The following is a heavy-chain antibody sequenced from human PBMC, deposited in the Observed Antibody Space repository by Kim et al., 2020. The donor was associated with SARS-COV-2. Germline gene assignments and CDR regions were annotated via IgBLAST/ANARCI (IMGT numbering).Heavy chain of an antibody. D-gene: IGHD3-16*02. CDR3: ARYRLEARYFDT. CDR2: FSYSGSS. V-gene: IGHV4-31*03. CDR1: GGAISTGDYD. J-gene: IGHJ4*02. Sequence: SETLSLTCTVSGGAISTGDYDWGFIRHRPGKGLEWIGSFSYSGSSYYNPSLESRVTVSGDASKNLLSLRLTSLTAADTAMYHCARYRLEARYFDTWGQGTAVTVSS.